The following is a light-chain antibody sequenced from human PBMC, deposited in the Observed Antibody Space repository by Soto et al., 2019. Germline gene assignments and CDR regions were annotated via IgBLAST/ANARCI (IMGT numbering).Light chain of an antibody. CDR3: QQYETWPPLT. CDR1: QSISSN. V-gene: IGKV3-15*01. CDR2: GAT. J-gene: IGKJ4*01. Sequence: EIVMTQSPATLSVFPGERATLSCRASQSISSNLAWYQHKPGQAPRLLIYGATTRAPAIPASFTGSGSGTEFTLTISSLQSEDFAVYYCQQYETWPPLTFGGGTKVEIK.